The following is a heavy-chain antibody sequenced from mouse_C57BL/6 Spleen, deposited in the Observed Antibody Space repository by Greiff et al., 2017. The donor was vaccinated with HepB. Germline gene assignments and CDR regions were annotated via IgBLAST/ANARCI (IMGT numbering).Heavy chain of an antibody. D-gene: IGHD2-4*01. CDR2: IHPNSGST. J-gene: IGHJ3*01. CDR1: GYTFTSYW. V-gene: IGHV1-64*01. Sequence: QVQLKESGAELVKPGASVKLSCKASGYTFTSYWMHWVKQRPGQGLEWIGMIHPNSGSTNYNEKFKSKATLTVDKSSSTAYMQLSSLTSEDSAVYYCASYYDYDEGASAYWGQGTLVTVSA. CDR3: ASYYDYDEGASAY.